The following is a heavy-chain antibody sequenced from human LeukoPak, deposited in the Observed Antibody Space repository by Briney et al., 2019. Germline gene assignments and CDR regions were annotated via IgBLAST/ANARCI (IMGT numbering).Heavy chain of an antibody. Sequence: GGSLRLSCAASGLTFSNAWMSWVRQAPGKGLEWVGRIKSKTDGGTTDYAAPVKGRFTISRDDSKNTLYLQMNSLKTEDTAVYYCTTVTAVLTDPYYFDYWGQGTLVTVSS. CDR1: GLTFSNAW. CDR3: TTVTAVLTDPYYFDY. D-gene: IGHD3-9*01. CDR2: IKSKTDGGTT. J-gene: IGHJ4*02. V-gene: IGHV3-15*01.